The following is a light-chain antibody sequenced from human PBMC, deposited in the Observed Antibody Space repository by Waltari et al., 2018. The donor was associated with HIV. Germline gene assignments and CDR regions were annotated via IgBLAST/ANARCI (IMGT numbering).Light chain of an antibody. CDR3: QVWDSSSDHPRVV. J-gene: IGLJ2*01. CDR2: ENG. Sequence: SDVLTQPPSVSVAPGQTARIPCWGNSIGSKSVHCYHQMPGQAPVLVVYENGGRPSGIPGRVAGSKSGNTATLTSSRVEAGDEADFYCQVWDSSSDHPRVVFGGGTKVTVL. V-gene: IGLV3-21*02. CDR1: SIGSKS.